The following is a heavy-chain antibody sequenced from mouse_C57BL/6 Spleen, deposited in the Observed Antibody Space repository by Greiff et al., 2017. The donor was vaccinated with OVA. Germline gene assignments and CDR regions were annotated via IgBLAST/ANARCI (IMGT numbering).Heavy chain of an antibody. J-gene: IGHJ2*01. D-gene: IGHD2-5*01. V-gene: IGHV1-26*01. CDR3: AVYSNYTFDY. Sequence: EVQLQQSGPELVKPGASVKISCKASGYTFTDYYMNWVKQSHGKSLEWIGDINPNNGGTSYNQKFKGKATLTVDKSSSTAYMELRSLTSEDSAVYYCAVYSNYTFDYWGQGTTLTVSS. CDR1: GYTFTDYY. CDR2: INPNNGGT.